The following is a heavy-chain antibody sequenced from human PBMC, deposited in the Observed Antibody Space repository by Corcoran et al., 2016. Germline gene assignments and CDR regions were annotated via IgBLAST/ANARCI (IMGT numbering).Heavy chain of an antibody. J-gene: IGHJ4*02. CDR2: IYYSGST. CDR3: ARHHYGGKVDY. Sequence: QLQLQESGPGLVKPSETLSLTCTVSGGSISSSSYYWGWIRQPPGKGLEWIGSIYYSGSTYYTPSLKSRVTISVDTSKNQFSLKLSSVTAADTAVYYCARHHYGGKVDYWGQGTLVTVSS. CDR1: GGSISSSSYY. D-gene: IGHD4-17*01. V-gene: IGHV4-39*01.